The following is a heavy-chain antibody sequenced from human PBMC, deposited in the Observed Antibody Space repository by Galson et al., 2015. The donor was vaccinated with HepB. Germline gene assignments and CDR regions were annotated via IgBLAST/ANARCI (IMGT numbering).Heavy chain of an antibody. Sequence: SLRLSCAASGFTFSSYAMHWVRQAPGKGLEYVSAISSNGCSTYYADSVKGRFTISRDNSKNTLYLQMSSLRAEDTAVYYCVKDDCSSTSCYYYYGMDVWGQGTTVTVSS. CDR3: VKDDCSSTSCYYYYGMDV. D-gene: IGHD2-2*01. V-gene: IGHV3-64D*06. CDR1: GFTFSSYA. J-gene: IGHJ6*02. CDR2: ISSNGCST.